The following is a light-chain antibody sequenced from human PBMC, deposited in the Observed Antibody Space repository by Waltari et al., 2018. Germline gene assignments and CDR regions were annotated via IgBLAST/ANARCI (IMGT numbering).Light chain of an antibody. J-gene: IGLJ2*01. Sequence: QSALTQPASLSGSPGQSITISCAGTKNGIGTDNFVSWFQQFPGQTPKLIVSEATKRPSGVSYRFSGSKSGNTASLTISGLQAEDEADYYCCSYAGGSRVIFGGGTKLTVL. V-gene: IGLV2-23*01. CDR2: EAT. CDR1: KNGIGTDNF. CDR3: CSYAGGSRVI.